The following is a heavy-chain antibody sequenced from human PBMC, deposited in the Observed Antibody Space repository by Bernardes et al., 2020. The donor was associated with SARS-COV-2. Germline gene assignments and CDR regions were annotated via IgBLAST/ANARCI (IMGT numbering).Heavy chain of an antibody. CDR3: AHRQTLLCAFDI. J-gene: IGHJ3*02. D-gene: IGHD2-15*01. V-gene: IGHV2-5*02. CDR1: GFSLSTSGVG. CDR2: IYWDDDK. Sequence: SGTTLLKPTQTLTLTCTFSGFSLSTSGVGVGWIRQPPGKALEWLALIYWDDDKRYSPSLKSRLTITKDTSKNQVVLTMTNMDPVDTATYYCAHRQTLLCAFDIWGQGTMVTVSS.